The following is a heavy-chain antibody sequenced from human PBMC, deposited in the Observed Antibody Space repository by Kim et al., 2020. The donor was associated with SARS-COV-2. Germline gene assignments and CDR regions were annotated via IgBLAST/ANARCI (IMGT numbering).Heavy chain of an antibody. J-gene: IGHJ6*02. CDR3: AADLASSYGGFGMDV. V-gene: IGHV1-58*01. CDR2: IVVGSGNT. D-gene: IGHD5-18*01. CDR1: GFTFTSSA. Sequence: SVKVSCKASGFTFTSSAVQWVRQARGQRLEWIGWIVVGSGNTNYAQKFQERVTITRDMSTSTAYMELSSLRSEDTAVYYCAADLASSYGGFGMDVWGQGTTVTVSS.